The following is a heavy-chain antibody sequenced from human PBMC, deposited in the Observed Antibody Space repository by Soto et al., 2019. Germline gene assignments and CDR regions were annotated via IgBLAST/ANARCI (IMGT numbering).Heavy chain of an antibody. CDR3: ARGRYGDY. V-gene: IGHV1-18*01. CDR1: GYTFTSYG. D-gene: IGHD1-1*01. CDR2: LSAHNGNT. J-gene: IGHJ4*02. Sequence: QVHLVQSGAEGKKPGASVKVSCKGSGYTFTSYGITWVRQAPGQGLEWMGWLSAHNGNTNYAQKLQGRVTVTRDTSTSTAYMELRSLRSDDTDVYSCARGRYGDYWGQGALVTVSS.